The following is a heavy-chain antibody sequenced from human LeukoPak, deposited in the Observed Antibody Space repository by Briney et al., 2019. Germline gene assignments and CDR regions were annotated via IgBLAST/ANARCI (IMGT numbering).Heavy chain of an antibody. CDR3: ARGSGSYYD. CDR1: GGSISSGSYY. CDR2: IYTSGST. D-gene: IGHD1-26*01. V-gene: IGHV4-61*02. J-gene: IGHJ4*02. Sequence: PSQTLSLTCTVSGGSISSGSYYWSWIRQPAGKGLEWIGRIYTSGSTNYNPSLKSRVTISVDTSKNQFSLKLSSVTAAGTAVYYCARGSGSYYDWGQGTLVTVSS.